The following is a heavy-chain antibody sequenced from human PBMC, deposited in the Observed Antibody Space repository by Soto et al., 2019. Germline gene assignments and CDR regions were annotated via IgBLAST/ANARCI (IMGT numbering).Heavy chain of an antibody. V-gene: IGHV4-34*01. CDR2: INHSGST. J-gene: IGHJ6*02. CDR1: GGSFSGYY. Sequence: SETLSLTCAVYGGSFSGYYWSWIRQPPWKGLEWIGEINHSGSTNYNPSLKSRVTISVDTSKNQFSLKLSSVTAADTAVYYCARFKGRRYCSGGSCPYYYYGMDVWGQGTTVTVSS. D-gene: IGHD2-15*01. CDR3: ARFKGRRYCSGGSCPYYYYGMDV.